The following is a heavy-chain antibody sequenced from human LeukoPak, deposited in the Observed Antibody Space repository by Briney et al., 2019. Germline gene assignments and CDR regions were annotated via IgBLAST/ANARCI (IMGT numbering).Heavy chain of an antibody. J-gene: IGHJ4*02. CDR2: ISSSSSYI. CDR3: ARGIRGTSRYYYFDY. D-gene: IGHD1-7*01. CDR1: GFTFSSYS. Sequence: GGSLRLSCAASGFTFSSYSMNWVRQAPGKGLEWVSSISSSSSYIYYADSVKGRFTISRDNAKNSLYLQMNSLRAEDTAVYYCARGIRGTSRYYYFDYWGQGTLVTVSP. V-gene: IGHV3-21*01.